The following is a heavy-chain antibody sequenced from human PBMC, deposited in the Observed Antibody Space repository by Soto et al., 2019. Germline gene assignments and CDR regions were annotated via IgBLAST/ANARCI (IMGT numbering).Heavy chain of an antibody. J-gene: IGHJ6*02. Sequence: VMPSETLSLTCTVSGGSVGSSSCWSWVRRPPGKGLEWIAEIYHSGTTNYNPSLKSRVSMSVDKSKNQFSLTLNSVTAADTAVYYCVRSGPAATWDYNGMDVWGQGTTVTVSS. D-gene: IGHD2-2*01. V-gene: IGHV4-4*02. CDR3: VRSGPAATWDYNGMDV. CDR1: GGSVGSSSC. CDR2: IYHSGTT.